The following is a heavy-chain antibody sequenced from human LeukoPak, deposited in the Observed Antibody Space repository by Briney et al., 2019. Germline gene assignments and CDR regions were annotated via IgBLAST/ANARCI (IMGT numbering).Heavy chain of an antibody. D-gene: IGHD4-17*01. CDR2: ISAYNGNT. CDR3: AREGEGDYGDFTSFDY. CDR1: GYTFTSYG. J-gene: IGHJ4*02. V-gene: IGHV1-18*01. Sequence: ASVKVSCKASGYTFTSYGISWVRQAPGQGLEWMGWISAYNGNTNYAQKLQGRVTMTTDTSTSTAYMELRSLRSDDTAVYYCAREGEGDYGDFTSFDYWGQGTLVTVSS.